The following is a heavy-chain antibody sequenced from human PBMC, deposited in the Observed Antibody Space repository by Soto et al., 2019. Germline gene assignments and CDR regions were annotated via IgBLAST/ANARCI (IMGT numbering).Heavy chain of an antibody. Sequence: EVQLVESGGGLVQPGGSLRLSCAASGFTFSSYWMHWVRQAPGKGLVWVSRINSDGSSTSYADSVKGRFTISRDNAKNTLYLQMNSLRAEDTAVYYCARGYCSRTSCYARELPGPDVWGQGTTVTVSS. CDR3: ARGYCSRTSCYARELPGPDV. CDR2: INSDGSST. CDR1: GFTFSSYW. V-gene: IGHV3-74*01. D-gene: IGHD2-2*01. J-gene: IGHJ6*02.